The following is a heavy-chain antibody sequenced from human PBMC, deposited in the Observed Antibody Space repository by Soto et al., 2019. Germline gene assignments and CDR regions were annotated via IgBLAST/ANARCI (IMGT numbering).Heavy chain of an antibody. CDR2: ITPMFGTP. Sequence: SVKVPCKASGGTFSRYTITWVRQAPGQGLEWMGGITPMFGTPNYAQKFQGRVTITADESTSTAYMELSSLRSEDTAMYYCARDGTLYDSSAYYYLYWGQGTLVTVSS. V-gene: IGHV1-69*13. D-gene: IGHD3-22*01. CDR1: GGTFSRYT. CDR3: ARDGTLYDSSAYYYLY. J-gene: IGHJ4*02.